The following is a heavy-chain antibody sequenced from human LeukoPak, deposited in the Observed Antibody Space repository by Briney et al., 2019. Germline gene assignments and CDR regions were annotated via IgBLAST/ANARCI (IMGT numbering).Heavy chain of an antibody. D-gene: IGHD4-17*01. CDR1: GFTFSSYW. CDR2: IKQDGSEK. J-gene: IGHJ4*02. CDR3: ARDAGGSTVTTSDFDY. V-gene: IGHV3-7*03. Sequence: GGSLRLSCAASGFTFSSYWMSWVRQAPGKGLEWVANIKQDGSEKYYVDSVKGRFTISRDNAKNSLHLQMNSLRAEDTAVYYCARDAGGSTVTTSDFDYWGQGTLVTVSS.